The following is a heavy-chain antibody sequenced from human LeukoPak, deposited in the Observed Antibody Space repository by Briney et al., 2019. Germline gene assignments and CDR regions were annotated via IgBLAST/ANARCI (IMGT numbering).Heavy chain of an antibody. CDR1: GFTSSSYW. CDR2: INSDGSSI. J-gene: IGHJ5*02. Sequence: PGGSLRLSCAASGFTSSSYWMHWVRQAPGKGLVWVSRINSDGSSINYADSVKGRSTISRDNAKNTLYLQMNSLRAEDAAVYYCARGRGPYGWFDPWGQGTLVTVSS. V-gene: IGHV3-74*01. D-gene: IGHD3-10*01. CDR3: ARGRGPYGWFDP.